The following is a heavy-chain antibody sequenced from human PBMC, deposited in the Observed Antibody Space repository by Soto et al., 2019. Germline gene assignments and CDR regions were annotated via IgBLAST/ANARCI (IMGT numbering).Heavy chain of an antibody. D-gene: IGHD6-19*01. CDR3: ARSRRGAYSSGWYSPSGYYNYGIDV. V-gene: IGHV5-51*01. CDR1: GYSLTSYW. Sequence: GESLKISCKGSGYSLTSYWIGWVRQMPGKGLEWMGIIYPGDSDTRYSPSFQGQVTISADKSISTAYLQWSSLKALDTAMYYCARSRRGAYSSGWYSPSGYYNYGIDVWGQGTKVTVSS. J-gene: IGHJ6*02. CDR2: IYPGDSDT.